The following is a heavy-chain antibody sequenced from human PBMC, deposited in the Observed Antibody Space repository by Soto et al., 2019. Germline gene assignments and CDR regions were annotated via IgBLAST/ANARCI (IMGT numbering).Heavy chain of an antibody. CDR2: IDPSDSYT. CDR3: AGHGRRITMIVVVRADAFDI. D-gene: IGHD3-22*01. Sequence: GESLKISCKGSGYSFTSYWISWVRQMPGKGLEWMGRIDPSDSYTNYSPSFQGHVTISADKSISTAYLQWSSLKASDTAMYYCAGHGRRITMIVVVRADAFDIWGQGTMVTVSS. J-gene: IGHJ3*02. V-gene: IGHV5-10-1*01. CDR1: GYSFTSYW.